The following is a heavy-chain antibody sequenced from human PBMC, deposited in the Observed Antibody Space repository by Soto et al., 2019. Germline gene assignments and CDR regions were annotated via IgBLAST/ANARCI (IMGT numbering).Heavy chain of an antibody. CDR1: GGSFSGYY. V-gene: IGHV4-34*01. CDR3: ARAGIVVVPAAQLYYYYGMDV. Sequence: PSEPLSLLCSVYGGSFSGYYWTWIRQPPGKALEWIGQINHSGSTNYNPSLKSRVTISVDTSKNQFSLKLSSVTAADTAVYYCARAGIVVVPAAQLYYYYGMDVWRQGITVTGSS. D-gene: IGHD2-2*01. CDR2: INHSGST. J-gene: IGHJ6*02.